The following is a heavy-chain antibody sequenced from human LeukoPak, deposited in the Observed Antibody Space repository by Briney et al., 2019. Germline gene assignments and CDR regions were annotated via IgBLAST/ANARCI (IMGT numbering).Heavy chain of an antibody. CDR2: ISSSSSYI. CDR3: ARDAYSGYDWADY. V-gene: IGHV3-21*05. CDR1: GFTFSSYE. J-gene: IGHJ4*02. Sequence: GGSLRLSCAASGFTFSSYEMNWVRQAPGKGLEWVSYISSSSSYIYYADSVKGRFTISRDNAKNSLYLQMNSLRAEDTAVYYCARDAYSGYDWADYWGQGTLVTVSS. D-gene: IGHD5-12*01.